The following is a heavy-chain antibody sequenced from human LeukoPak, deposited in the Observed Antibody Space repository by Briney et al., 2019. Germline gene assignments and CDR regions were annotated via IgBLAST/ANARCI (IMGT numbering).Heavy chain of an antibody. J-gene: IGHJ5*01. CDR1: GFTFSGFG. Sequence: PGGSLRLSCAASGFTFSGFGMHWVRQAPGKGLEWVAYIHTDQTIQYYADSVKGRFTISRDNTKNTLYLQMNSLRAEDTAVYYCAKDRHAPGRYCSSTSCFPFDSWGQGTLVTVSS. CDR3: AKDRHAPGRYCSSTSCFPFDS. D-gene: IGHD2-2*01. CDR2: IHTDQTIQ. V-gene: IGHV3-30*02.